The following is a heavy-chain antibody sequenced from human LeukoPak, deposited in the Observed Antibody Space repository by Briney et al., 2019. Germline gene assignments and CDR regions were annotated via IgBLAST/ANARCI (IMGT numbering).Heavy chain of an antibody. D-gene: IGHD2-2*01. J-gene: IGHJ6*03. CDR2: INHSGST. CDR1: GGSFSGYY. CDR3: ARGLCSSTSCYDYYYYYMDV. V-gene: IGHV4-34*01. Sequence: SETLSLTCAVYGGSFSGYYWSWIRQPPGKWLEWIGEINHSGSTNYNPSLKSRVTISVDTSKNQFSLKLSSATAADTAVYYCARGLCSSTSCYDYYYYYMDVWGKGTTVTVSS.